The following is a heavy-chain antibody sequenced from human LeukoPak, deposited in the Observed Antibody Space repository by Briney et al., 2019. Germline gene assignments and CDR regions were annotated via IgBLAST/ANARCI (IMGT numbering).Heavy chain of an antibody. CDR1: GGSISSSYYY. V-gene: IGHV4-39*07. CDR3: AREGYYDSSGYYAIDY. Sequence: SETLSLTCTVSGGSISSSYYYWGWIRQPPGKGLEWIGSIYYSGSTYYNPSLKSRVTISVDTSKNQFSLKLSSVTAADTAVYYCAREGYYDSSGYYAIDYWGQGTLVTVSS. CDR2: IYYSGST. J-gene: IGHJ4*02. D-gene: IGHD3-22*01.